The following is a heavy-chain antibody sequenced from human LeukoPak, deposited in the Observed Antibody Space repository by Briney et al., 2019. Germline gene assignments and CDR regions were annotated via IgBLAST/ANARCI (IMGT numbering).Heavy chain of an antibody. J-gene: IGHJ4*02. D-gene: IGHD4-17*01. CDR2: IIPILGIA. V-gene: IGHV1-69*04. Sequence: SVKVSCKATGYIFSNYGISWVRQAPGQGLEWMGRIIPILGIANYARKFQGRVTITADKSTSTAYMELSSLRSEDTAVYYCARGTYGLWGQGTLVTVSS. CDR1: GYIFSNYG. CDR3: ARGTYGL.